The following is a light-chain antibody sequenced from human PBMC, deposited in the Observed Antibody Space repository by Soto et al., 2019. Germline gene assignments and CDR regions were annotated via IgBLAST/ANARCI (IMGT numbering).Light chain of an antibody. CDR3: QQYGNLPYT. Sequence: DIQMTQSPSSLSASVGDRVTITCQTTYDISNYLNWYQQQPGKAPKLLIYDSSNLETGVPSRFSGSGSGTDFTFTISSLQPEDIATYYCQQYGNLPYTFGQGTKLDIK. J-gene: IGKJ2*01. V-gene: IGKV1-33*01. CDR1: YDISNY. CDR2: DSS.